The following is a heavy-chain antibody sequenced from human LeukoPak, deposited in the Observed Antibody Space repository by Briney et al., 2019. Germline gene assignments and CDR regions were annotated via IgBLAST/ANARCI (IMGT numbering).Heavy chain of an antibody. V-gene: IGHV1-69*04. Sequence: GASVKVSCKASGGTFSSYAISWVRQAPGQGLEWMGRIIPILGIANYAQKFQGRVTITADKSTSTAYMELSSLRSEDTAVYYCARERGPGAAALDYWGQGTLVTVSS. J-gene: IGHJ4*02. D-gene: IGHD6-13*01. CDR2: IIPILGIA. CDR3: ARERGPGAAALDY. CDR1: GGTFSSYA.